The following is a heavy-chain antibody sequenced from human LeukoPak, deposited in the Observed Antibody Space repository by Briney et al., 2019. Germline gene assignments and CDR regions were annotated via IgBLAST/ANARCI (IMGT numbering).Heavy chain of an antibody. CDR1: GFTFSSYA. CDR3: ARAGYSGSDFSV. CDR2: ISSNGGST. J-gene: IGHJ6*04. Sequence: GGSLRLSCAASGFTFSSYAMHWVRQAPGKGLEYVSAISSNGGSTYYANSVKGRFTISRDNSKNTLYLQMGSLRAEDMAVYYCARAGYSGSDFSVWGKGSTVTVSS. V-gene: IGHV3-64*01. D-gene: IGHD5-12*01.